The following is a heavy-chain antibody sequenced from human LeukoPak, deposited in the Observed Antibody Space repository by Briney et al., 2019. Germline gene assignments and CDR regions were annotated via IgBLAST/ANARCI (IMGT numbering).Heavy chain of an antibody. Sequence: SETLSLTCAVYGGSFSGYYWSWIRQPPGKGLEWIGEINHSGSTNYNPSLKSRVTISVDTSKNQFSLKLSSVTAADTAVYYCASSAYCGGDCYSFNWFDPWGQGTLVTVSS. V-gene: IGHV4-34*01. CDR1: GGSFSGYY. J-gene: IGHJ5*02. CDR3: ASSAYCGGDCYSFNWFDP. CDR2: INHSGST. D-gene: IGHD2-21*02.